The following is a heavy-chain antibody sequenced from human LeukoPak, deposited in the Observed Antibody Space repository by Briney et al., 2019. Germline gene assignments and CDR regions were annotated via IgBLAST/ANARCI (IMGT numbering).Heavy chain of an antibody. CDR2: IYYSGST. D-gene: IGHD2-15*01. CDR3: ARGRYCSGGSCYEGLSNWFDP. V-gene: IGHV4-30-4*01. CDR1: GGSISSGDYY. Sequence: PSETLSLTCTVSGGSISSGDYYWRWIRQPPGKGLEWIGYIYYSGSTYYNPSLKSRVTISVDTSKNQFSLKLSSVTAADTAVYYCARGRYCSGGSCYEGLSNWFDPWGQGTLVTVSS. J-gene: IGHJ5*02.